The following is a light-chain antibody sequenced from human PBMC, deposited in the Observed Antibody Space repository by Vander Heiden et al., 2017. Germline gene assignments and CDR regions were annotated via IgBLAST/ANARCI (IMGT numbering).Light chain of an antibody. CDR3: QQYNSYSPT. CDR1: QSISSW. J-gene: IGKJ1*01. CDR2: KAS. V-gene: IGKV1-5*03. Sequence: DIQMTQSPYTLSASVGYRVTTTCRDSQSISSWLAWYQQKPGKAPKLLIYKASSLESGVASRCSGSGSGTEFTLTISSLQPDDCATYYCQQYNSYSPTFGQGTKVEIK.